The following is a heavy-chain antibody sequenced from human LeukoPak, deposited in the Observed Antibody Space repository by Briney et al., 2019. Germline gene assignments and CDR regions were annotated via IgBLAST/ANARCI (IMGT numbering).Heavy chain of an antibody. V-gene: IGHV4-34*01. CDR1: GGSFSGYY. J-gene: IGHJ4*02. CDR3: ARGRYSSGWSISYYFDY. CDR2: INHSGST. D-gene: IGHD6-19*01. Sequence: SETLSLTCAVYGGSFSGYYWGWIRQPPGKGLEWIGEINHSGSTNYNPSLKSRVTISVDTSKNQFSLKLSSVTAADTAVYYCARGRYSSGWSISYYFDYWGQGTLVTVSS.